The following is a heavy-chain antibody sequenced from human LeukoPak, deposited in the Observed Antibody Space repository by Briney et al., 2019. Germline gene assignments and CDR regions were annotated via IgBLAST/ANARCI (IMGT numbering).Heavy chain of an antibody. CDR2: ISSSGRTI. CDR1: GFTFNNYQ. J-gene: IGHJ4*02. CDR3: ARGEYYFYY. Sequence: PGGSLRLSCAASGFTFNNYQMNWVRQAAGKGLECISYISSSGRTIYYADSLKGRFTVSRDNAKNSLYLRMNNLRAEDTAVYYCARGEYYFYYWGQGTLVTVSS. V-gene: IGHV3-48*03.